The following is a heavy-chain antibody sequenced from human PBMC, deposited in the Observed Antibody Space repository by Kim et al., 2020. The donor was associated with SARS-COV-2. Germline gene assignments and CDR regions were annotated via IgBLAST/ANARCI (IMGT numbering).Heavy chain of an antibody. V-gene: IGHV1-18*04. CDR3: ARDRDDSSGYYWLDY. D-gene: IGHD3-22*01. CDR1: GYTFTSYG. J-gene: IGHJ4*02. Sequence: ASVKVSCKASGYTFTSYGISWVRQAPGQGLEWMGWISAYNGNTNYAQKLQGRVTMTTDTSTSTAYMELRSLRSDDTAVYYCARDRDDSSGYYWLDYWGQGTLVTVSS. CDR2: ISAYNGNT.